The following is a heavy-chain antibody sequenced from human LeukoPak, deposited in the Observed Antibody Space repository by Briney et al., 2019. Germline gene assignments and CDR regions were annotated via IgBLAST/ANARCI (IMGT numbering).Heavy chain of an antibody. J-gene: IGHJ4*02. CDR1: GFIFSSYE. CDR3: ARFRTYFDY. D-gene: IGHD3/OR15-3a*01. Sequence: GGSLRLFCAASGFIFSSYEMNWVRQAPGKGLEWVSYISPSGNIHYADSVKGRFTISRDNAENSLYLQMNSLRAEDTAVYYCARFRTYFDYWGQGTLVTVSS. V-gene: IGHV3-48*03. CDR2: ISPSGNI.